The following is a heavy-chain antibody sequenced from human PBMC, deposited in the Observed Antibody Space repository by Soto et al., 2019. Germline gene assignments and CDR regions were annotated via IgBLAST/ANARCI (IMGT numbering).Heavy chain of an antibody. CDR2: ITRYSDYV. Sequence: GGSLRLSCTDSGFTLSDFSLVWVRQGPQKGLEWVASITRYSDYVYYAESVEGRFTISRDNAKNTLFLHMDDLRAEDTAMYFCARASCSSTACYIPDYFDYWGQGTLVTVSS. V-gene: IGHV3-21*01. CDR3: ARASCSSTACYIPDYFDY. CDR1: GFTLSDFS. J-gene: IGHJ4*02. D-gene: IGHD2-2*02.